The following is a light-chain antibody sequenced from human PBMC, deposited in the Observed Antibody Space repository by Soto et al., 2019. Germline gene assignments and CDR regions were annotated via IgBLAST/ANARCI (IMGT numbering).Light chain of an antibody. V-gene: IGKV3-11*01. J-gene: IGKJ4*01. CDR2: DAS. CDR1: QSVGNN. CDR3: QQRSNWPIT. Sequence: VVLTQSPATLSLSPGERATLSCRTSQSVGNNLAWYQVKPGQAPSLLIFDASIRATGVPPRFSGSGSGTDFTLTINNLDPEDFALYYCQQRSNWPITFDGGTSVQIE.